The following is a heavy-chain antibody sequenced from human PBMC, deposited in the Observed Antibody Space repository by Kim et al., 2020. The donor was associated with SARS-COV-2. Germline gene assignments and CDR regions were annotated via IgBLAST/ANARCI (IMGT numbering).Heavy chain of an antibody. Sequence: SETLSLTCAVSGGSISSSNWWSWVRQPPGKGLEWIGEIYHSGSTNYNPSLKSRVTISVDKSKNQFSLKLSSVTAADTAVYYCARCFGRVRRPFDYWGQGTLVTVSS. CDR1: GGSISSSNW. CDR3: ARCFGRVRRPFDY. CDR2: IYHSGST. D-gene: IGHD3-10*01. V-gene: IGHV4-4*02. J-gene: IGHJ4*02.